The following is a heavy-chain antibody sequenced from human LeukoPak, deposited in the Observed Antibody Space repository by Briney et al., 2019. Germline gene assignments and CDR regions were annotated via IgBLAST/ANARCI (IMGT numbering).Heavy chain of an antibody. V-gene: IGHV4-38-2*02. CDR1: GYSISSGYY. CDR3: AREVHVVVVAATIWLDP. CDR2: IYHSGST. Sequence: SETLSLTCTVSGYSISSGYYWGWIRQPPGKGLEWIGSIYHSGSTYYNPSLKSRVTISVDTSKNQFSLKLSSVTAADTAVYYCAREVHVVVVAATIWLDPWGQGTLVTVSS. J-gene: IGHJ5*02. D-gene: IGHD2-15*01.